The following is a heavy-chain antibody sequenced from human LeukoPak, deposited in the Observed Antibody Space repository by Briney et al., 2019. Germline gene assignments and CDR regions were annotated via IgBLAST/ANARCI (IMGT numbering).Heavy chain of an antibody. CDR3: ARAPFRYDSSGYYYTDFDY. CDR1: GGSISSGGYY. J-gene: IGHJ4*02. D-gene: IGHD3-22*01. CDR2: IYYSGST. V-gene: IGHV4-31*03. Sequence: PSQTLSLTCTVSGGSISSGGYYWSWIRQHPGKGLEWIGYIYYSGSTYYNPSLKSRVTISVDTSKNQFSLKLSSVTAADTAVYYCARAPFRYDSSGYYYTDFDYWGQGTLVTVSS.